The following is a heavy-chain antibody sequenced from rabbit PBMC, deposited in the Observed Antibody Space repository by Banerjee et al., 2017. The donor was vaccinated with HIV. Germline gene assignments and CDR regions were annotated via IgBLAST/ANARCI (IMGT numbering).Heavy chain of an antibody. CDR1: GFDFSRNT. CDR2: INTISGDT. V-gene: IGHV1S40*01. CDR3: ARDLAGVIGWNFDL. D-gene: IGHD4-1*01. Sequence: QSLEESGGDLVKPGASLTLTCKASGFDFSRNTMCWVRQAPGKGLEWIACINTISGDTVYATWAKGRFTISKASWTTVTLQMTSLTAADTATYFCARDLAGVIGWNFDLWGPGTLVT. J-gene: IGHJ4*01.